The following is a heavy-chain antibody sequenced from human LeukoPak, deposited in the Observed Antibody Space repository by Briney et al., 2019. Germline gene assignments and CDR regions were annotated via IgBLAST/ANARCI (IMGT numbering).Heavy chain of an antibody. Sequence: PSETLSLTCTVSGGSVSSGSYYWSWIRQPPGKGLEWIGYIYYSGSTNYNPSLKSRVTISVDTSKNQFSLKLSSVTAADTAVYYCARARRDGYNVRFDPWGQGTLVTVSS. V-gene: IGHV4-61*01. CDR1: GGSVSSGSYY. CDR2: IYYSGST. CDR3: ARARRDGYNVRFDP. J-gene: IGHJ5*02. D-gene: IGHD5-24*01.